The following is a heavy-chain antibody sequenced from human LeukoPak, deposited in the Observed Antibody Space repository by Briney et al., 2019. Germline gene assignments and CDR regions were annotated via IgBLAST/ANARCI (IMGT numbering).Heavy chain of an antibody. Sequence: ASVKVSCKASGYTFTSYYMHWVRQALGQGLEWMGIINTSGSSTSYAQKFQGRVTMTRDMSTSTVYMELSSLRSEDTAVYYCARSDYGDYVSLLAYWGQGTLVTVSS. CDR2: INTSGSST. V-gene: IGHV1-46*01. CDR1: GYTFTSYY. J-gene: IGHJ4*02. D-gene: IGHD4-17*01. CDR3: ARSDYGDYVSLLAY.